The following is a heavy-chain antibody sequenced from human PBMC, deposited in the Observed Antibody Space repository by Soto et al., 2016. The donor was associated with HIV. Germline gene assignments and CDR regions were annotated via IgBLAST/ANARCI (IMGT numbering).Heavy chain of an antibody. CDR2: IYTSGST. D-gene: IGHD5-12*01. CDR1: GGSISSDTYY. V-gene: IGHV4-61*02. CDR3: AGDGATTFNR. Sequence: QVQLQESGPRLVKPSQTLSLTCTVSGGSISSDTYYWNWIRQPAGKGLEWIGRIYTSGSTNYNPSLKSRVTISIDTSKNHFSLKLSSVTAADTARYYCAGDGATTFNRWGQGILVTVSS. J-gene: IGHJ5*02.